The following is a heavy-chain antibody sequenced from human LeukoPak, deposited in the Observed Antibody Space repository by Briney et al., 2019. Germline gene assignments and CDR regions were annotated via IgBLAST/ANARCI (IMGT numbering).Heavy chain of an antibody. Sequence: SETLSLTCSVSGDSMSTXXXXXGXIXQPPGXGXXXIGSISYRGTTYYNPSLKSRVTISVDTSENLFSLKVNYVTAADTAVYYCARRAAVGKNWFDPWGQGTLVTVSS. J-gene: IGHJ5*02. CDR1: GDSMSTXXXX. CDR2: ISYRGTT. V-gene: IGHV4-39*01. CDR3: ARRAAVGKNWFDP. D-gene: IGHD6-13*01.